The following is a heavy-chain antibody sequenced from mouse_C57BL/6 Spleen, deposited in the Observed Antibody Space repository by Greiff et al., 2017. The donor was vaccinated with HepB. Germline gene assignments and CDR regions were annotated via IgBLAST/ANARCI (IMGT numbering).Heavy chain of an antibody. V-gene: IGHV1-82*01. D-gene: IGHD1-1*01. Sequence: QVQLQQSGPELVKPGASVKISCKASGYAFSSSWMNWVKQRPGKGLEWIGRIYPGDGDTNYNGKFKGKATLTADKSSSTAYMQLSSLTSEDSAVYFCAREGSLVGAGYYYAMDYWGQGTSVTVSS. J-gene: IGHJ4*01. CDR1: GYAFSSSW. CDR3: AREGSLVGAGYYYAMDY. CDR2: IYPGDGDT.